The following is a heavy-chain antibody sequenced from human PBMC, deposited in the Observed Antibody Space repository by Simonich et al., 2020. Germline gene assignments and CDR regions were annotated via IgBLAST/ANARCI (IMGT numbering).Heavy chain of an antibody. CDR3: AREGIAARDAFDI. J-gene: IGHJ3*02. Sequence: EVQLVESGGCLVQPGGSLRLSCAAAGFTFSSYCRSWVRQAPRKGLEWGANIKQDGSEKYYVDSVKGRFTISRDNAKNSLYLQMNSLRAEDTAVYYCAREGIAARDAFDIWGQGTMVTVSS. D-gene: IGHD6-6*01. CDR1: GFTFSSYC. CDR2: IKQDGSEK. V-gene: IGHV3-7*01.